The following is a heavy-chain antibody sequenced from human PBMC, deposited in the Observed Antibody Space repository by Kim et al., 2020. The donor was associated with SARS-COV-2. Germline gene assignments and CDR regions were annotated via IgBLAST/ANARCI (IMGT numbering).Heavy chain of an antibody. Sequence: GGSLRLSCAASGFTFSSYGMHWVRQAPGKGLEWVAVIWYDGSNKYYADSVKGRFTISRDNSKNTLYLQMNSLRAEDTAVHYCAREKDRSGSYGSLYFQHWGQGTLVTVSS. V-gene: IGHV3-33*01. CDR1: GFTFSSYG. CDR2: IWYDGSNK. CDR3: AREKDRSGSYGSLYFQH. D-gene: IGHD1-26*01. J-gene: IGHJ1*01.